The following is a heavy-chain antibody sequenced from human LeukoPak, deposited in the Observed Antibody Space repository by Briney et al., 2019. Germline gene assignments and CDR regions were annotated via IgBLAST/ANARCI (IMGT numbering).Heavy chain of an antibody. J-gene: IGHJ4*02. CDR3: APDFWSGYALDY. D-gene: IGHD3-3*01. CDR2: ISGSGGST. V-gene: IGHV3-23*01. CDR1: GFTFSSYA. Sequence: GGSLRLSCAASGFTFSSYAMSWVRQAPGKGLEWVSAISGSGGSTYYADSVKGRFTISRDNSKNTLYLQMNSLRAEDTAVYYCAPDFWSGYALDYWGQGTLVTVSS.